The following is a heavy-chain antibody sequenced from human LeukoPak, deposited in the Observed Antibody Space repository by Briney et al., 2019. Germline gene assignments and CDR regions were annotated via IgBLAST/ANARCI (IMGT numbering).Heavy chain of an antibody. D-gene: IGHD2-2*03. CDR3: ARGLDIVVVPAATLGY. CDR2: INPNSGGT. Sequence: ASVKVSCKASGYTFTSYYMHWVRQAPGQGLEWMGWINPNSGGTNYAQKFQGRVTMTRDTSISTAYMELSRLRSDDTAVYYCARGLDIVVVPAATLGYWGQGTLVTVSS. CDR1: GYTFTSYY. V-gene: IGHV1-2*02. J-gene: IGHJ4*02.